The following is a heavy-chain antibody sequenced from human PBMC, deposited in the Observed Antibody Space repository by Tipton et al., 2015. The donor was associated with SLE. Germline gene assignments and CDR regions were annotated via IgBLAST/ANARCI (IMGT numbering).Heavy chain of an antibody. CDR3: AKDRGEDNYYYMDV. CDR2: ISGGGGTT. CDR1: GFTFRSYA. J-gene: IGHJ6*03. V-gene: IGHV3-23*01. D-gene: IGHD3-3*01. Sequence: SLRLSCRASGFTFRSYAMSWVRRAPGRGLEWVSAISGGGGTTYYADSVRGRFTISSDISKNTLFLQMNSLRADDTAIYYCAKDRGEDNYYYMDVWGKGTTVTVSS.